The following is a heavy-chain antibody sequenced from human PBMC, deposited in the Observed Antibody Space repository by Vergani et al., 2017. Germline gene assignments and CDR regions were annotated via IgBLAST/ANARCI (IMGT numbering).Heavy chain of an antibody. CDR3: ARWGGYDDLGQNFDY. CDR2: INPSGGST. D-gene: IGHD5-12*01. CDR1: GYTFTSYY. Sequence: QVQLVQSGAEVKKPGASVKVSCKASGYTFTSYYMHWVRQAPGQGLEWMGIINPSGGSTSYAQKFQGRVTMTRDTSTSTVYMELSSLRSEDTAVYYCARWGGYDDLGQNFDYWGQGTLVIVSS. V-gene: IGHV1-46*03. J-gene: IGHJ4*02.